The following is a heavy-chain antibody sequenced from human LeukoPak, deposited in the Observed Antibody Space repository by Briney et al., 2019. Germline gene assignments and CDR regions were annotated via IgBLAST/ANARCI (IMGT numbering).Heavy chain of an antibody. D-gene: IGHD1-1*01. J-gene: IGHJ4*02. Sequence: SETLSLTCSVSGVSITSSTYCWSWIRQPAGKALEWIGRMDFSGSTNYNPSLRSRVTLSLDTSKNQFSLKLSSVTAAATAVYYCARYSGTGYGMYYFDYWGQGTLVTVSS. CDR2: MDFSGST. CDR1: GVSITSSTYC. CDR3: ARYSGTGYGMYYFDY. V-gene: IGHV4-61*02.